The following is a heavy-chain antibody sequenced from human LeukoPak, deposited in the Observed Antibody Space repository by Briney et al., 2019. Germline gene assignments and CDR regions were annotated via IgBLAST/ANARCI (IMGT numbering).Heavy chain of an antibody. CDR2: ISGSGGST. Sequence: PGGSLRLSCAASGFTFSSYAMSWVRQTPGKGLEWVSAISGSGGSTYYADSVKGRFTISRDNSKNTLYLQMNSLRAEDTAVYYCANIRYNWNDGGLWGQGTLVTVSS. CDR3: ANIRYNWNDGGL. V-gene: IGHV3-23*01. D-gene: IGHD1-20*01. J-gene: IGHJ4*02. CDR1: GFTFSSYA.